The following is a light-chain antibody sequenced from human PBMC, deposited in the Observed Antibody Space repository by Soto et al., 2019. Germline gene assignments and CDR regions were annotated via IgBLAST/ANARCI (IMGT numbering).Light chain of an antibody. CDR1: SSDVGGYNY. Sequence: QSVLTQPPSASGSPGQSVTISCTGTSSDVGGYNYVSWYQQYPGKAPKLMIYEVSKRPSGVPDRFSGSKSGNTASLTVSGLQAEDEADYYCSSYAGGNRVFGTGTKLTVL. V-gene: IGLV2-8*01. CDR3: SSYAGGNRV. J-gene: IGLJ1*01. CDR2: EVS.